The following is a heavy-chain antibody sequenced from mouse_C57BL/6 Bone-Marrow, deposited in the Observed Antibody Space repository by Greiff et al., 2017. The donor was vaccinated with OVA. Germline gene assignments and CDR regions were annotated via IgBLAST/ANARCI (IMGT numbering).Heavy chain of an antibody. CDR2: IDPATGGT. CDR1: GYTFTDYE. V-gene: IGHV1-15*01. CDR3: TRGYSDYYAMDY. J-gene: IGHJ4*01. Sequence: VKVVESGAELVRPGASVTLSCKASGYTFTDYEMHWVKQTPVHGLEWIGAIDPATGGTAYNQKFKGKAILTADKSSSTAYMELRSLTSEDSAVYYCTRGYSDYYAMDYWGQGPSATVSA. D-gene: IGHD2-12*01.